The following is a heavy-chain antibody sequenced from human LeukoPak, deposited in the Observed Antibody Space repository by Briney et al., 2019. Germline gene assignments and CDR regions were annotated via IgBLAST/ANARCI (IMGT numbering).Heavy chain of an antibody. V-gene: IGHV3-48*03. D-gene: IGHD2-15*01. J-gene: IGHJ6*03. CDR2: ISGSGSAI. CDR3: AKNGDRGAYCTGGTCYPYLYYYMDV. Sequence: GGSLRLSCAASGFTFSSYEMNWVRQAPGKGLEWVSYISGSGSAIYYADSVKGRVTISRDNAKNSLYLQMNSLRAEDTAIYYCAKNGDRGAYCTGGTCYPYLYYYMDVWGKGTTVTI. CDR1: GFTFSSYE.